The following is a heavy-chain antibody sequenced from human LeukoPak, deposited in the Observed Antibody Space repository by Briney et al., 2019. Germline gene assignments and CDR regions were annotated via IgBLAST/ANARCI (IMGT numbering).Heavy chain of an antibody. CDR3: ACAAGYSYDNWFDP. Sequence: PSETLSLTCSVSGGSISSTSYYWGWIRQPPGKGLEWIGSIYYSGNAYYYPSLKSRVTISVDTSKNQFSLKLSSVTAADTAVYYCACAAGYSYDNWFDPWGQGTLVTVSS. J-gene: IGHJ5*02. CDR2: IYYSGNA. CDR1: GGSISSTSYY. V-gene: IGHV4-39*01. D-gene: IGHD5-18*01.